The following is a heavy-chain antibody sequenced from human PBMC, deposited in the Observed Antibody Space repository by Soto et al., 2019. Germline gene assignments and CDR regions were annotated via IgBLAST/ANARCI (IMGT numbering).Heavy chain of an antibody. Sequence: QVQLQESGPGLVKPSETLSLTCTVSGGSISSYYWSWIRQPPGKGLEWIGYIYYSGSTNYNPSLKSRVPISVDTSKNQFSLKLSSVTAADTAVYYCARQGYSSGWYAWFDPWGQGTLVTVSS. J-gene: IGHJ5*02. D-gene: IGHD6-19*01. CDR3: ARQGYSSGWYAWFDP. CDR2: IYYSGST. V-gene: IGHV4-59*08. CDR1: GGSISSYY.